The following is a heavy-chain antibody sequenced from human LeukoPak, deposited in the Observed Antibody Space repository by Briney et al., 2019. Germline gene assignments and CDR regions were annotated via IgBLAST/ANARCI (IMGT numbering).Heavy chain of an antibody. V-gene: IGHV3-30*18. D-gene: IGHD4-17*01. Sequence: GGSLRLSCAASGFTFSSYGMHWVRQAPGKGLEWVAVISYDGSNKYYADSVKGRFTISRDNSKNTLYLQMNSLRAEDTAVYYCAKEDYGDYVGEHYYGMDVWGQGTTVTVS. CDR1: GFTFSSYG. J-gene: IGHJ6*02. CDR3: AKEDYGDYVGEHYYGMDV. CDR2: ISYDGSNK.